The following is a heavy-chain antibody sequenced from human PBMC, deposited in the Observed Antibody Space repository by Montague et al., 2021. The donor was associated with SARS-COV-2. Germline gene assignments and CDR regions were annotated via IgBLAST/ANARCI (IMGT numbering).Heavy chain of an antibody. D-gene: IGHD3-22*01. CDR1: GFSLSTTGVG. Sequence: PALGKPTQTLTLTCTFSGFSLSTTGVGVGWIRQPPGKALEWLALIYWDDDKRCSPSLKSRLTITKDTSKNQVVLTMTNMNPVDTATYYCADRIASNYDTSAYLWCQYDFRGQGTLVTVST. CDR2: IYWDDDK. V-gene: IGHV2-5*02. CDR3: ADRIASNYDTSAYLWCQYDF. J-gene: IGHJ4*02.